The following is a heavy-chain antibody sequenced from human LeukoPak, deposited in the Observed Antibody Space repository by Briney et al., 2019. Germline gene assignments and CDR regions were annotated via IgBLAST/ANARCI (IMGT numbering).Heavy chain of an antibody. Sequence: GGSLRLSCAASGFTVSSNYMSWVRQAPGKGLEWVSVIYSGGSTYYADSVKGRFTISRDNSKNTLYLQMNSLRAEDTAVYYCAKDFSSWYTEGGFDYWGQGTLVTVSS. D-gene: IGHD6-13*01. CDR3: AKDFSSWYTEGGFDY. J-gene: IGHJ4*02. CDR1: GFTVSSNY. CDR2: IYSGGST. V-gene: IGHV3-53*05.